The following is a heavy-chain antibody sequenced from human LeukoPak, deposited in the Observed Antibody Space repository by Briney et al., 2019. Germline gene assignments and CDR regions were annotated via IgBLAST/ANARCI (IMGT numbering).Heavy chain of an antibody. V-gene: IGHV1-2*02. CDR2: INPNSGGT. Sequence: ASVKVSCKASGYTFTGYYMHWVRQAPGQGLEWMGWINPNSGGTNYARKFQGRVTMTRDTSISTAYMELSRLRSDDTAVYYCAREYNWNYSDYWGQGTLVTVSS. D-gene: IGHD1-7*01. CDR3: AREYNWNYSDY. CDR1: GYTFTGYY. J-gene: IGHJ4*02.